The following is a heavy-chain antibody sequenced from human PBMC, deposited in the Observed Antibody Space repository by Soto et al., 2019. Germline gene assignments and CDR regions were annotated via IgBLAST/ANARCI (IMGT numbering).Heavy chain of an antibody. CDR3: ARDLIDLRYYYYGMDV. V-gene: IGHV4-61*02. CDR1: GDSVTSGSHY. CDR2: IYTSGST. Sequence: SETLSLTCTVSGDSVTSGSHYWSWIRQPAGKGLEWIGRIYTSGSTNYNPSLKSRVTMSVDTSKNQFSLKLSSVTAADTAVYYCARDLIDLRYYYYGMDVWGQGTTVTVSS. J-gene: IGHJ6*02.